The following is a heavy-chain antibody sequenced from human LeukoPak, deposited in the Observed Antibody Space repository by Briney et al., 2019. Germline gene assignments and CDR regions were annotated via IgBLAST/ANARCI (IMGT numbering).Heavy chain of an antibody. CDR3: AAYYDYVWGSYRSFDAFDI. CDR1: GGSIRSSYYY. CDR2: IYDSGST. J-gene: IGHJ3*02. Sequence: SETLSLTCTVSGGSIRSSYYYWGWIRQPPGKGLEWIGSIYDSGSTYYNPSLKSRVTISVDTSKNQFSLKLNSVTAADTAVYYCAAYYDYVWGSYRSFDAFDIWGQGTMVTVSS. V-gene: IGHV4-39*01. D-gene: IGHD3-16*02.